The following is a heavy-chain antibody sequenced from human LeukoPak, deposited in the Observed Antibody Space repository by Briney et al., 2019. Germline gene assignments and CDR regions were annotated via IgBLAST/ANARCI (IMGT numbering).Heavy chain of an antibody. J-gene: IGHJ4*02. CDR2: INAGNGNT. Sequence: ASVKVSCKASGYTFTSYAMHWVRQAPGQRLEWMGWINAGNGNTKYSQKFQGRVTITRGTSASTAYMELSSLRSEDTAVYYCARERFLTVTTRYFDYWGQGTLVTVSS. CDR3: ARERFLTVTTRYFDY. CDR1: GYTFTSYA. V-gene: IGHV1-3*01. D-gene: IGHD4-17*01.